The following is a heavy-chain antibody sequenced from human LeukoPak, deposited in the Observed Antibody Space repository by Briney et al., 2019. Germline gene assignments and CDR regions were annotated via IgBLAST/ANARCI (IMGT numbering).Heavy chain of an antibody. CDR3: AKGMLASDALDI. D-gene: IGHD2-8*01. Sequence: PGGSLRLSCAVSGFTVNNNYMSWVRQAPGKGLEWVSGIIGSGGSTYYVDSVKGRFTISRDTSKNTLFLQMNSLIAEDTAVYYCAKGMLASDALDIWGQGTMVTVSS. J-gene: IGHJ3*02. V-gene: IGHV3-23*01. CDR2: IIGSGGST. CDR1: GFTVNNNY.